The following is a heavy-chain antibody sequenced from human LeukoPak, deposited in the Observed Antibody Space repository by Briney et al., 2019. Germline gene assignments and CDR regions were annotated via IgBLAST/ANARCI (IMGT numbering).Heavy chain of an antibody. CDR1: GGSISTYY. J-gene: IGHJ5*02. CDR2: IYYSGST. Sequence: PSETLSLTCTVSGGSISTYYWSWIRQPPGKGLEWIGYIYYSGSTNYNPSLKSRVTISVDTSKNQFSLNLSSVTAADTAIYYCASMNSSSWYSWFDPWGQGTLVTVSS. V-gene: IGHV4-59*01. CDR3: ASMNSSSWYSWFDP. D-gene: IGHD6-13*01.